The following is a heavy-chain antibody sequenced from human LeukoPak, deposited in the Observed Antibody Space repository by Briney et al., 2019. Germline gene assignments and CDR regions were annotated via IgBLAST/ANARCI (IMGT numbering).Heavy chain of an antibody. D-gene: IGHD5-24*01. CDR3: ARDDGSRGYNGVDP. CDR1: GGSISSYY. CDR2: IYSSGST. Sequence: PSETLSLTCTVSGGSISSYYWSWIRQPAGRGLEWIGRIYSSGSTNYNPSLKSRVTMSVDTSKNQFSLKLSSVTAADTAVYYCARDDGSRGYNGVDPWGQGTLVTVSS. J-gene: IGHJ5*02. V-gene: IGHV4-4*07.